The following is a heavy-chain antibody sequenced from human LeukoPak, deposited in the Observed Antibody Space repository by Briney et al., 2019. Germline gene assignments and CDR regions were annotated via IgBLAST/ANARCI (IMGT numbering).Heavy chain of an antibody. Sequence: GESLKISCKGSGYSLTTYWIGWVRQMPGKGLEWMGIIYPGDSDTRYSPSFQGHVTISADKSISTAYLQWSSLKASDTAMYYCASLCSRSYRWDYWGQGTLVTVSS. CDR1: GYSLTTYW. CDR3: ASLCSRSYRWDY. V-gene: IGHV5-51*01. CDR2: IYPGDSDT. J-gene: IGHJ4*02. D-gene: IGHD2-2*01.